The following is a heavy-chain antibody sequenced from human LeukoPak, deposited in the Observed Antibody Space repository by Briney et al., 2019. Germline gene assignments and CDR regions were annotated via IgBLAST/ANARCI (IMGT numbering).Heavy chain of an antibody. J-gene: IGHJ3*02. CDR1: SSSYY. Sequence: SSSYYWGWIRQPPGKGLEWIGSIYYSGSTYYNPSLKSRVTISVDTSKNQFSLKLSSVTAADTAVYYCARANSADAFDIWGQGTMVTVSS. CDR2: IYYSGST. CDR3: ARANSADAFDI. V-gene: IGHV4-39*01. D-gene: IGHD1-1*01.